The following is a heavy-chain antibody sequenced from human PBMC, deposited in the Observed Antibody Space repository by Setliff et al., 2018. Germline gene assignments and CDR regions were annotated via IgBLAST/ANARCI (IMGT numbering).Heavy chain of an antibody. CDR2: ISAYNGNT. Sequence: ASVKVSCKASGYTFTSYAMNWVRQAPGQGLEWMGWISAYNGNTNYAQKLQGRVTMTTDTSTSTAYMELRSLRSDDTAVYYCARDLVGYCSGGSCYGWDYWGQGTLVTVSS. V-gene: IGHV1-18*01. D-gene: IGHD2-15*01. J-gene: IGHJ4*02. CDR1: GYTFTSYA. CDR3: ARDLVGYCSGGSCYGWDY.